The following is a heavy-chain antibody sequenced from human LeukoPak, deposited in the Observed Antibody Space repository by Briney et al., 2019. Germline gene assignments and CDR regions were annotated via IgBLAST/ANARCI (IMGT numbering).Heavy chain of an antibody. Sequence: ASVKVSCKASGYTFTGYYMHWVRQAPGQGLEWMGWINPNSGGTNYAHKLQGRVTMTRDTSISKAYMELSSLRYEDTAVYYCARQDYSNYYYYYMDVWGKGTTVTVSS. D-gene: IGHD4-11*01. V-gene: IGHV1-2*07. CDR1: GYTFTGYY. CDR3: ARQDYSNYYYYYMDV. J-gene: IGHJ6*03. CDR2: INPNSGGT.